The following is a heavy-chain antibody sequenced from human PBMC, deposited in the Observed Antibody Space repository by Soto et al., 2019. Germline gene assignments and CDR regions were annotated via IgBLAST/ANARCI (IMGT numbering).Heavy chain of an antibody. D-gene: IGHD3-9*01. V-gene: IGHV3-23*01. CDR1: GXTYSSYA. J-gene: IGHJ6*02. CDR2: ISGSGGST. Sequence: GSLRLACSASGXTYSSYAMSWVRQAPGKGLELVSAISGSGGSTYYADSVKCRFTISRDNSKNTLYLQMNSLRAEDTDVYSCAHFPLRYFDWSHLMDVWGQGTTVT. CDR3: AHFPLRYFDWSHLMDV.